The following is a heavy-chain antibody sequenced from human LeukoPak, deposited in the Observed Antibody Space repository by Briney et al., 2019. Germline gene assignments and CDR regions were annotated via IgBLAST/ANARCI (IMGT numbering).Heavy chain of an antibody. V-gene: IGHV4-59*08. CDR1: GGSISSYY. J-gene: IGHJ4*02. Sequence: SETLSLTCTVSGGSISSYYWSWIRQPPGKGLEWIGYIYYSGSTNYNPSLKSRVTISVDTSKNQFSLKLSSVTAADTAVYYCARHTNSGTYFASWGQGTLVTVST. CDR3: ARHTNSGTYFAS. D-gene: IGHD1-26*01. CDR2: IYYSGST.